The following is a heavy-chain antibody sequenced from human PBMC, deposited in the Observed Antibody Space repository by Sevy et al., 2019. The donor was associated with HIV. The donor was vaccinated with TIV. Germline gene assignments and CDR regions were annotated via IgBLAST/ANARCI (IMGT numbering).Heavy chain of an antibody. Sequence: SETLSLTCAVSGGSLSSYYWSWIRQPPEKGLEFIGSIHYSGNTNYNPSLNSRVSMSVETSRNQFSLKLYPLTAADTAVYYCARHESQGDYPLDVWGQGTLVTVSS. CDR3: ARHESQGDYPLDV. J-gene: IGHJ4*02. CDR1: GGSLSSYY. D-gene: IGHD4-17*01. CDR2: IHYSGNT. V-gene: IGHV4-59*08.